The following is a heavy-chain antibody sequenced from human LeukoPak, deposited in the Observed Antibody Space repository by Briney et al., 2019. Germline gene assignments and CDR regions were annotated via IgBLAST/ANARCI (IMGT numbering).Heavy chain of an antibody. J-gene: IGHJ4*02. CDR2: INHSGST. CDR1: GGSFSGYY. D-gene: IGHD2-2*01. V-gene: IGHV4-34*01. Sequence: PSETLSLTCAVYGGSFSGYYWSWIRQPPGKGLEWIGEINHSGSTNYNPSLKSRATISVDTSKNQFSLKLSSVTAADTAVYYCARILNNCSSTSCYYFDYWGQGTLVTVSS. CDR3: ARILNNCSSTSCYYFDY.